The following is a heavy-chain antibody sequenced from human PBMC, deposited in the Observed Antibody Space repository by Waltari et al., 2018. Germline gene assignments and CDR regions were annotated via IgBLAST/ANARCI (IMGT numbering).Heavy chain of an antibody. V-gene: IGHV1-69*13. CDR2: IIPILGTA. CDR3: ARAANTVTTVTRLYYGMDV. Sequence: QVQLVQSGAEVKKPGSSVKVSCKASGGTFSSYAISWVRQAPGQGLEWMGGIIPILGTANYALKFQGRGTITADETTSTAYMELSSLRSEDTAVYYCARAANTVTTVTRLYYGMDVWGQGTTVTVSS. J-gene: IGHJ6*02. D-gene: IGHD4-4*01. CDR1: GGTFSSYA.